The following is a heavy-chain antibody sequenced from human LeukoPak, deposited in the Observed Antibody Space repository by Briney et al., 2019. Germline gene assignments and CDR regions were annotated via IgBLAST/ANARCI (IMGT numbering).Heavy chain of an antibody. CDR3: ASRSSSSASYYYYMDV. CDR2: IIPILGTA. J-gene: IGHJ6*03. V-gene: IGHV1-69*05. Sequence: ASVKVSCKASGGTFSSYAISWVRQAPGQGLEWMGGIIPILGTANYAQKFQGRVTITTDESTSTAYMELSSLRSEDTAVYYCASRSSSSASYYYYMDVWGKGTTVTVSS. D-gene: IGHD6-6*01. CDR1: GGTFSSYA.